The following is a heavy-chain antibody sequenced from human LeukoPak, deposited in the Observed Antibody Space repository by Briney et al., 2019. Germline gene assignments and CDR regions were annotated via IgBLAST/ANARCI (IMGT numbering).Heavy chain of an antibody. V-gene: IGHV4-34*01. CDR3: ARVFGLGVGGKDVFDI. J-gene: IGHJ3*02. CDR2: INHSGST. Sequence: SETLSLTCTVSGGSISSYYWSWIRQPPGKGLEWIGEINHSGSTNYNPSLKSRVTMSVDTSKNQFSLKLSSVTAADTAVYYCARVFGLGVGGKDVFDIWGKGKMVTVSS. CDR1: GGSISSYY. D-gene: IGHD3-3*01.